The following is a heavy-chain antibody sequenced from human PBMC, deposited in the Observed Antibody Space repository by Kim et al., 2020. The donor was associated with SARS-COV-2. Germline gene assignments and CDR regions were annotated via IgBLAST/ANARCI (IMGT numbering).Heavy chain of an antibody. V-gene: IGHV3-11*03. J-gene: IGHJ3*02. D-gene: IGHD5-18*01. Sequence: NYADSVKGRFTISSDTANNSLYLQMNTLRAEDTAVSCCARRYGYAPDGFDIWGQGTMVTVSS. CDR3: ARRYGYAPDGFDI.